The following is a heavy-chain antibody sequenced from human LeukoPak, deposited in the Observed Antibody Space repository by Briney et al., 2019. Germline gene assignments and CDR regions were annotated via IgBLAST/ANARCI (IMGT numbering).Heavy chain of an antibody. CDR3: ARGAHSYYYDSSGYYPPYFDY. Sequence: PSETLSLTCAVYGGSLSGYYWSWIRKPPGKGLEWIGEIYHSGSTNYNPSLKSRVTISVDTSKSQFSLKLSSVTAADTAVYYCARGAHSYYYDSSGYYPPYFDYWGQGTLVTVSS. V-gene: IGHV4-34*01. CDR2: IYHSGST. CDR1: GGSLSGYY. D-gene: IGHD3-22*01. J-gene: IGHJ4*02.